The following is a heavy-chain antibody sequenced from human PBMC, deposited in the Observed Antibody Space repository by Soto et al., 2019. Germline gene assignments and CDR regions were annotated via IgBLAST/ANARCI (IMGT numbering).Heavy chain of an antibody. J-gene: IGHJ4*02. CDR3: ARIGYCIAHSCSGVDF. V-gene: IGHV5-51*01. Sequence: EVQLAQSGAEVKKPGESLKISCKGSGYSFTSYWIAWVRQMPDKGLECMGVIYPDDSDTTYSPSFQGQVTISADKSISTAFLQWNSLNASDTAIYYCARIGYCIAHSCSGVDFRGQGTLVTVSS. CDR1: GYSFTSYW. D-gene: IGHD2-15*01. CDR2: IYPDDSDT.